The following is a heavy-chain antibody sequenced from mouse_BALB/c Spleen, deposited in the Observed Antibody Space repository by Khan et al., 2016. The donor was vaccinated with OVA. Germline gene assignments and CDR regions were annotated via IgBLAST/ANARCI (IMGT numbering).Heavy chain of an antibody. CDR2: INTETGEP. Sequence: QIQLVQSGPELKKPGETVKISCKASGYTFTDYSMHWVKQAPGKGLKWMGWINTETGEPTYADDFKGRFAFSLETSASTAYLQINNLKNEDTATYFCARWLLRYHWCFDVWGAGTTVTVSS. J-gene: IGHJ1*01. CDR3: ARWLLRYHWCFDV. CDR1: GYTFTDYS. D-gene: IGHD1-1*01. V-gene: IGHV9-2-1*01.